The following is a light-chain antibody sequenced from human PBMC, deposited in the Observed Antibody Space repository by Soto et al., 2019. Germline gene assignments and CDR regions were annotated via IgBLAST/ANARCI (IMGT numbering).Light chain of an antibody. CDR1: QSVSSSY. V-gene: IGKV3-20*01. CDR2: GAS. CDR3: QQYGSSPPIT. Sequence: EIVLTQSPGTLSLSPGERATLSCRASQSVSSSYLAWYQQKPGQAPRLLIYGASSRATGIPDRFSGSGSGTDFTLTISRLEPEDFAVYYWQQYGSSPPITFGQGTRLEMK. J-gene: IGKJ5*01.